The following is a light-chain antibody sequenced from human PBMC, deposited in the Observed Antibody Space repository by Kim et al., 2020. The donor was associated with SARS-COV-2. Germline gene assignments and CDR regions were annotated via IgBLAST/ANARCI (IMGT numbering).Light chain of an antibody. CDR3: QQYNNWPPWK. CDR1: QSGSSD. J-gene: IGKJ1*01. Sequence: PGETATLSCGASQSGSSDLGWYQQKPGQPPRRLIDGASTRATGVPGRFSGSGSGTEFTLTISRLQSEDFAVYFCQQYNNWPPWKFGQGTKVDIK. V-gene: IGKV3-15*01. CDR2: GAS.